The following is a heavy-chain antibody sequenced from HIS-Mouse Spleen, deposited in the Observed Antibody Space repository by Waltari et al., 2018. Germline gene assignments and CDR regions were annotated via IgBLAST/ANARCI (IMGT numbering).Heavy chain of an antibody. J-gene: IGHJ1*01. CDR3: AKDGEAGDFQH. CDR1: GFTFDVYT. V-gene: IGHV3-43*01. Sequence: EVQLVESGGVVVQPGGSLRLSCAASGFTFDVYTMHWVRQGPGKGLEWVSLISWDGGSTYYADSVKGRFTISRDNSKNSLYVQMNSLRTEDTALYYCAKDGEAGDFQHWGQGTLVTVSS. D-gene: IGHD6-13*01. CDR2: ISWDGGST.